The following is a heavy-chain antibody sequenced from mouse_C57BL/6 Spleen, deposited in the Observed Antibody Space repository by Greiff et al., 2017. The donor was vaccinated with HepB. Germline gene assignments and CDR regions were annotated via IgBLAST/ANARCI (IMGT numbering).Heavy chain of an antibody. Sequence: QVQLQQPGAELVRPGSSVKLSCKASGYTFTSYWMHWVKQRPIQGLEWIGNIDPSDSETHYNQKFKDKATLTVDKSYSTAYMQLSSLTAEDSAVYYCAIQDVNYYAMDYWGQGTSVTVSS. CDR2: IDPSDSET. V-gene: IGHV1-52*01. J-gene: IGHJ4*01. CDR3: AIQDVNYYAMDY. CDR1: GYTFTSYW.